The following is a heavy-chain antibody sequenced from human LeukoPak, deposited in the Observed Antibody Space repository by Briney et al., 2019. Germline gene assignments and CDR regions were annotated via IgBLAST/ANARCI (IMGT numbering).Heavy chain of an antibody. CDR3: ARDHGENYYGMDV. V-gene: IGHV1-69*13. Sequence: ASVKVSCKASGGTFSSYAISWVRQAPGQELEWMGEIIPIFGTANYAQKFQGRVTITADESTSTAYMELSSLRSEDTAVYYCARDHGENYYGMDVWGQGTTVTVSS. CDR1: GGTFSSYA. CDR2: IIPIFGTA. J-gene: IGHJ6*02. D-gene: IGHD3-10*01.